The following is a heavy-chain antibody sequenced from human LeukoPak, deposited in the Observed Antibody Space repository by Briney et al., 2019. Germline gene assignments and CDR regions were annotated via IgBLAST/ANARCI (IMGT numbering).Heavy chain of an antibody. Sequence: GGSLRLSCAASGFTFSSYWMSWVPQAPGKGLEWVANIKQDGSEKYYVDSVKGRFTISRENAKNSLYLQMNSLRAEDTAVYYCARVCGYGDYPDYWGQGTLVTVSS. D-gene: IGHD4-17*01. CDR2: IKQDGSEK. V-gene: IGHV3-7*05. CDR1: GFTFSSYW. J-gene: IGHJ4*02. CDR3: ARVCGYGDYPDY.